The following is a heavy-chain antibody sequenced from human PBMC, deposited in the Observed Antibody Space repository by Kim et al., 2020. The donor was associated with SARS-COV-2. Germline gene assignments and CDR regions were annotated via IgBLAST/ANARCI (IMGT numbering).Heavy chain of an antibody. CDR3: ARQGDSSGWYPLDYYYYYGMDV. J-gene: IGHJ6*02. Sequence: GESLKISCKGSGYSFTSYWISWVRQMPGKGLEWMGRIDPSDSYTNYSPSFQGHVTISADKSISTAYLQWSSLKASDTAMYYCARQGDSSGWYPLDYYYYYGMDVWGQGTPVTVSS. CDR2: IDPSDSYT. D-gene: IGHD6-19*01. V-gene: IGHV5-10-1*01. CDR1: GYSFTSYW.